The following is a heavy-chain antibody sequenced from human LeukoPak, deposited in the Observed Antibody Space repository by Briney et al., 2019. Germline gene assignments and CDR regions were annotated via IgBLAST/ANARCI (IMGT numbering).Heavy chain of an antibody. Sequence: GGSLRLSCAASGFTFSSYSMNWVRQAPGKGLEWVSSISSSSSYIYYADSVKDRFTISRDNAKNSLYLQMNSLRAEDTAVYYCAREVYSSSWYYFDYWGQGTLVTVSS. J-gene: IGHJ4*02. D-gene: IGHD6-13*01. CDR3: AREVYSSSWYYFDY. V-gene: IGHV3-21*01. CDR2: ISSSSSYI. CDR1: GFTFSSYS.